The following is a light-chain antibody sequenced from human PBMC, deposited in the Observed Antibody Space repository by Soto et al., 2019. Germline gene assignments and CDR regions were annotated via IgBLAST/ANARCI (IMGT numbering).Light chain of an antibody. Sequence: EIVMTQSPATLSVSPGERATISCRASQSVSSNLAWYQQKPCHAPRLLIYGASTRATGIPARFSGSGSGTEFTLTISSLQSEDFAVYYCQQYNNWPQVTFGGGTKVDIK. V-gene: IGKV3-15*01. J-gene: IGKJ4*02. CDR3: QQYNNWPQVT. CDR1: QSVSSN. CDR2: GAS.